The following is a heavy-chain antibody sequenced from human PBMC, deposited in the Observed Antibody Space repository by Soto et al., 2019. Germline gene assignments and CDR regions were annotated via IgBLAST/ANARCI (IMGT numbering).Heavy chain of an antibody. D-gene: IGHD1-26*01. V-gene: IGHV1-3*05. CDR3: ARERSVGATYKGLHDFDY. J-gene: IGHJ4*02. CDR2: INAGNGNT. CDR1: GYTFTSYA. Sequence: QVQLVQSGAEEKKPGASVKVSCKASGYTFTSYAMHWVRQAPGQRLESMGWINAGNGNTKYSQKFQGRVTITRDTSASTAYMELSSLRSEDTAVYYCARERSVGATYKGLHDFDYWGQGTLVTVSS.